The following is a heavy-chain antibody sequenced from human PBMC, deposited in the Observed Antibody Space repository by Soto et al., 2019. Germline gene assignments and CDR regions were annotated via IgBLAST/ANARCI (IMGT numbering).Heavy chain of an antibody. Sequence: ASVKVSCKASGYTFTSYYMHWVRQAPGQGLEWMGIINPSGGSTSYAQKFQGRVTMTRDTSTSTVYMELSSLRSEDTAVYYCAGDPPYGGNSGYFDYWGQGTLVTVSS. V-gene: IGHV1-46*01. CDR1: GYTFTSYY. J-gene: IGHJ4*02. CDR3: AGDPPYGGNSGYFDY. D-gene: IGHD2-21*02. CDR2: INPSGGST.